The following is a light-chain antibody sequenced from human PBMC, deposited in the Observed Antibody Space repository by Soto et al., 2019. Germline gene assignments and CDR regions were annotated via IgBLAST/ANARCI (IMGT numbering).Light chain of an antibody. J-gene: IGKJ4*01. CDR3: QHRSNWPLT. V-gene: IGKV3-11*01. Sequence: EIVLTQTPATLALSSGERATLSCRASQSVSTYLAWYQHKPGQAPRLLIYDASNRATGIPARFSGSGSETDFTLTISSLEPEDFAVYYCQHRSNWPLTFGGGTKVEVK. CDR2: DAS. CDR1: QSVSTY.